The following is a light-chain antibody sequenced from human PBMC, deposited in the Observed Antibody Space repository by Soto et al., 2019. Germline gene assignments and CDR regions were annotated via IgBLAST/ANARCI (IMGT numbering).Light chain of an antibody. J-gene: IGKJ4*01. CDR3: HQRRNGLELP. Sequence: EIVLTQSPATLSLSPGERATLSCRASQSVSSYLAWYQQKPGQAPRLLIYDASNRATGIPARFSGSGSGTDFTLTISSLEPEDFSVYYCHQRRNGLELPFGGGTKLDIK. CDR2: DAS. CDR1: QSVSSY. V-gene: IGKV3-11*01.